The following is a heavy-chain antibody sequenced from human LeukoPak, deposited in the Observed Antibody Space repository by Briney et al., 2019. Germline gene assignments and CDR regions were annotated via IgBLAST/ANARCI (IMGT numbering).Heavy chain of an antibody. J-gene: IGHJ4*02. CDR2: FSNFNGKT. CDR3: ARVGDLDYFDY. CDR1: GCSFSGNG. Sequence: ASVKVSCKASGCSFSGNGITWVRQAPGQGLEWMGWFSNFNGKTNYAPKFQGRVIMTTDRSTSTAYMELRGLKSDDTAVYYCARVGDLDYFDYWGQGTLVTVSS. V-gene: IGHV1-18*01. D-gene: IGHD4-17*01.